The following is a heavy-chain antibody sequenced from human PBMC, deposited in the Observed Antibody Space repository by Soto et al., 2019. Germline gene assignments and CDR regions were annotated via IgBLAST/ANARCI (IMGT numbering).Heavy chain of an antibody. Sequence: PSETLSLTCTVSGCSLSSYYWSWIRQSPGKGLENLGCIYYSDNTNYNPSFKSRVTISVDTSKNQFSLTLTSVTAADAALYYCARDFFDSSDYTTNWFDPWGQGTLVTVSS. D-gene: IGHD3-22*01. CDR1: GCSLSSYY. CDR3: ARDFFDSSDYTTNWFDP. J-gene: IGHJ5*02. CDR2: IYYSDNT. V-gene: IGHV4-59*08.